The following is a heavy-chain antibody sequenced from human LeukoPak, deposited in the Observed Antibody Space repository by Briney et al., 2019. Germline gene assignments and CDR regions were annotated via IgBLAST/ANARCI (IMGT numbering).Heavy chain of an antibody. V-gene: IGHV3-30-3*01. J-gene: IGHJ3*02. CDR2: ISYDGSNK. CDR1: GFTLSSYA. Sequence: GGSLRLSCAASGFTLSSYAMHWVRQAPGKGLEWVAVISYDGSNKYYADSVKGRFTIARDNSKNTLYLQMNSLRAEDTALYYCARDFSARGGKAFDIWGQGTMVTVSS. CDR3: ARDFSARGGKAFDI. D-gene: IGHD3-16*01.